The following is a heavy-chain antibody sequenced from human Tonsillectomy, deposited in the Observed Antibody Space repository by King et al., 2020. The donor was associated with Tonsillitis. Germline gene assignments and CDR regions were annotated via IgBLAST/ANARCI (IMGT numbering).Heavy chain of an antibody. CDR2: ISWDGYTT. V-gene: IGHV3-43*01. D-gene: IGHD6-13*01. J-gene: IGHJ4*02. CDR1: GFTFDDYS. CDR3: AKLGIGAAKLGGYFDY. Sequence: EVQLVESGGVVVQPGGSLRLSCAASGFTFDDYSMHWVRQAPGKGLEWVSLISWDGYTTYSADSVKGRFTISRDNSKNSLYLQMNSLRTEDTALYYCAKLGIGAAKLGGYFDYWGQGTLVTVSS.